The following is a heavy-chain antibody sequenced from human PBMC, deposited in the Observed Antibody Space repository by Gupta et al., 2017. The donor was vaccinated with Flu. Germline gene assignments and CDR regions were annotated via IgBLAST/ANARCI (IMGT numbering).Heavy chain of an antibody. V-gene: IGHV1-69*06. CDR2: IIPIVGTA. J-gene: IGHJ6*03. CDR3: ARDLTYQLPISDYYYYYMDV. D-gene: IGHD2-2*01. Sequence: LEWMGGIIPIVGTANYEQKFQGRVKITADKSTSTAYMELSSLRSEDTSVYYCARDLTYQLPISDYYYYYMDVWGKGTTVTVSS.